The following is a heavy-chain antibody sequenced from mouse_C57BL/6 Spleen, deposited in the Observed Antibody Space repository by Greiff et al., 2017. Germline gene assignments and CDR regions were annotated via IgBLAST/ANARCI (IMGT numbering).Heavy chain of an antibody. CDR3: SRDTVVAPDY. J-gene: IGHJ2*01. Sequence: VQLQQPGAELVKPGASVKLSCKASGYTFTSYWMHWVKQRPGRGLEWIGRIDPNSGGTKYNEKFKSKATLTVDKPSSTAYMQLSSLTSEASAVYDCSRDTVVAPDYWGQGTTLTVSS. V-gene: IGHV1-72*01. CDR2: IDPNSGGT. CDR1: GYTFTSYW. D-gene: IGHD1-1*01.